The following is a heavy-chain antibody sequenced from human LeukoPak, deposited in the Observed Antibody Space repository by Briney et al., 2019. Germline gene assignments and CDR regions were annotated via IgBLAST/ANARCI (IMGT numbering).Heavy chain of an antibody. CDR3: ARGRRITMVRGVIIIREYYYYMDV. D-gene: IGHD3-10*01. V-gene: IGHV1-2*02. Sequence: SVTVSCQASGYTFTGYYMHWLRQAPGQEREWMGWINPNSGGTNYAQKFQGRVTMTRDTSISTAYMELSSLRSEDTAVYYCARGRRITMVRGVIIIREYYYYMDVWGKGTTVTVSS. J-gene: IGHJ6*03. CDR1: GYTFTGYY. CDR2: INPNSGGT.